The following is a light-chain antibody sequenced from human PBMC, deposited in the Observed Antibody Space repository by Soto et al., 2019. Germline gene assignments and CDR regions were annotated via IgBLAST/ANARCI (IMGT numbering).Light chain of an antibody. J-gene: IGKJ1*01. Sequence: EIVMTQSPVTLSVSPGERATLSCRASHHVATNLAWYQQKPGQPPRLLIYGASTRATGVSARFSGSGSGTEFTLTISSRQSDDFAVYYCQQYTARPPWTFGQGTRV. V-gene: IGKV3-15*01. CDR2: GAS. CDR3: QQYTARPPWT. CDR1: HHVATN.